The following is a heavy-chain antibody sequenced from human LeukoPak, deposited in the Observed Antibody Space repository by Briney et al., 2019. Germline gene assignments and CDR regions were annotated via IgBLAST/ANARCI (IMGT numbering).Heavy chain of an antibody. CDR1: GDSVSSGSYY. Sequence: SETLSLTCTVSGDSVSSGSYYWNWIRQPPGKGVEWIGYIYYSGSTNYNPSLKSRVTISVDTSKNQFSLKLSSVTAADTAVYYCAREDSSGYYAFYYWGQGTLVTVSS. CDR2: IYYSGST. D-gene: IGHD3-22*01. J-gene: IGHJ4*02. V-gene: IGHV4-61*01. CDR3: AREDSSGYYAFYY.